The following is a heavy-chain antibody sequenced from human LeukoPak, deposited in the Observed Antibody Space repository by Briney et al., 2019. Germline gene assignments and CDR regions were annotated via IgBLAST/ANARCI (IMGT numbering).Heavy chain of an antibody. D-gene: IGHD2-15*01. V-gene: IGHV4-39*01. CDR1: GGSIDSRSYY. J-gene: IGHJ4*02. CDR2: IYHSGST. CDR3: ARRSEFDNTHYHYFDY. Sequence: SETLSLTCTVSGGSIDSRSYYWDWIRQAPGKGLEWIGTIYHSGSTEYNPSLKSRVAIFVDTSKNQFSLILHSVAAADTAVYYCARRSEFDNTHYHYFDYWGQGARVRLSS.